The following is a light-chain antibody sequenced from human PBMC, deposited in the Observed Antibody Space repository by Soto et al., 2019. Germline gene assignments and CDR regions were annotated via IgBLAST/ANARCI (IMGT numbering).Light chain of an antibody. J-gene: IGKJ4*01. CDR3: QQYYNWPLT. Sequence: EIVMTQSPATLSVSPGERATLSCRASQSVSSNLAWYQQKPGQAPRLLIYGASTRATGIPGSFSGSGSGTEFTLTISSLQSEDFAFYYCQQYYNWPLTFGGGTKVEIK. CDR1: QSVSSN. CDR2: GAS. V-gene: IGKV3-15*01.